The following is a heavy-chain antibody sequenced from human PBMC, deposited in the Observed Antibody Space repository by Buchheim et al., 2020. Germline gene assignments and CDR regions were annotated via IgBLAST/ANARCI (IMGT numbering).Heavy chain of an antibody. CDR1: GFTFSDAW. CDR2: IRSKANDGTT. V-gene: IGHV3-15*01. D-gene: IGHD3-22*01. Sequence: EVQLVESGGGLVESGGSLRLSCAASGFTFSDAWMSWVRQAPGKGLEWVGRIRSKANDGTTNYAAPVKGRFTISRDDSKNTLYLQMDSLKTKDTAVYYCTTSFDYSDNSGYFNNWGQGTL. J-gene: IGHJ4*02. CDR3: TTSFDYSDNSGYFNN.